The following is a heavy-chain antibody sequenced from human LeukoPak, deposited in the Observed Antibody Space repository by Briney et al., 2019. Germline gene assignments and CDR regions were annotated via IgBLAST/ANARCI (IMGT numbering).Heavy chain of an antibody. V-gene: IGHV3-23*01. CDR3: AKSVAIGFDI. CDR1: GFTFSDYA. D-gene: IGHD5-12*01. CDR2: ITFSGITT. J-gene: IGHJ3*02. Sequence: GGSLRLSCVASGFTFSDYAMNWVRQAPGKGLEWVYTITFSGITTSYAASVKGRFTISRDNSKNTLYLQMNSLRAEDTAVYYCAKSVAIGFDIWGQGTMVTVSS.